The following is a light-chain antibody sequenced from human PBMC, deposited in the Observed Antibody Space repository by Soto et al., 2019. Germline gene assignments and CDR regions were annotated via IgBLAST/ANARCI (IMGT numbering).Light chain of an antibody. CDR1: QSVRTNY. Sequence: EIVLTQSPGTLSLFPGERATLSCRASQSVRTNYLAWYQQKPGQAPRLLIYGASSRATGITDRFSGCGSGTDFTLTSSRLEAEDVSVYYCHHYGSSQTFGQGTKVEIK. CDR3: HHYGSSQT. J-gene: IGKJ1*01. V-gene: IGKV3-20*01. CDR2: GAS.